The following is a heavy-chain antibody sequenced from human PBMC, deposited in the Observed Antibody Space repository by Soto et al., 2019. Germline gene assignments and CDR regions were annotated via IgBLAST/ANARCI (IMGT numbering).Heavy chain of an antibody. Sequence: EVQLVESGGGLIQPGGSLKLSCAASGFTVGNNYMSWVRQAPGKGLEWVSLIYSTDTTKYADSVKGRFTVSRDNAKNTLYLQMNSLIAEDTAVYYCAKDGRGSGSHYNSFGYWGQGTLVTVSS. D-gene: IGHD3-10*01. V-gene: IGHV3-53*01. CDR1: GFTVGNNY. CDR2: IYSTDTT. J-gene: IGHJ4*02. CDR3: AKDGRGSGSHYNSFGY.